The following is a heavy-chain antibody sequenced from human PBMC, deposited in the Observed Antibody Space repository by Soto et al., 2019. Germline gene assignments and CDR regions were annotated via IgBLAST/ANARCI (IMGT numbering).Heavy chain of an antibody. J-gene: IGHJ5*02. V-gene: IGHV4-59*01. D-gene: IGHD3-10*01. Sequence: SETLSLTCTVSGGSISTYYWSWIRQPPGKGLEWLGYIYSSGSTNYNPSLRSRVTISVDTSKKQVSLKLSSVTAADTAVYYCARGKLWFGELVVGWFDPWGQGTLVTVSS. CDR2: IYSSGST. CDR1: GGSISTYY. CDR3: ARGKLWFGELVVGWFDP.